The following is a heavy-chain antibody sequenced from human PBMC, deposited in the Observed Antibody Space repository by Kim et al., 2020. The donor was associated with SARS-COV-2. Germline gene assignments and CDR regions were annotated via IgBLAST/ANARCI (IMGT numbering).Heavy chain of an antibody. CDR3: TIEGDSWGQEGDT. J-gene: IGHJ5*02. D-gene: IGHD1-26*01. CDR2: IYSKTDGGTT. Sequence: GGSLRLSCAASGFGFAGAWMSWVRQAPGKGLEWVARIYSKTDGGTTDYAAPVKGRFTISRDDSKYMLYLQLNSLNTGDTGMYYCTIEGDSWGQEGDTWGQGTLVTVSS. V-gene: IGHV3-15*01. CDR1: GFGFAGAW.